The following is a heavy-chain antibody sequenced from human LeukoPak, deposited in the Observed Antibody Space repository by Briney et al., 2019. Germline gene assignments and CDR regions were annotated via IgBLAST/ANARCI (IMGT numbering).Heavy chain of an antibody. V-gene: IGHV1-3*01. CDR2: INAGNGNT. J-gene: IGHJ4*02. CDR1: EFTFTDYA. D-gene: IGHD3-3*01. CDR3: ASELEGSFDY. Sequence: ASVKISCKASEFTFTDYAINWVRQAPGQRLEWMGWINAGNGNTRYSQRFQGRVTITRDTSASTAYMELSSLTSEDTAVYYCASELEGSFDYWGQGTLVTVSS.